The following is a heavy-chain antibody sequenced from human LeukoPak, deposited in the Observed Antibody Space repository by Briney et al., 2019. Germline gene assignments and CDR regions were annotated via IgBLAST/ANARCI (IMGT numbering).Heavy chain of an antibody. CDR1: GGSISSSSYY. V-gene: IGHV4-39*01. CDR3: ARHGGRSGWRY. CDR2: INHSGST. D-gene: IGHD6-19*01. Sequence: PSETLSLTCTVSGGSISSSSYYWGWIRQPPGKGLEWIGEINHSGSTNYNPSLKSRVTISVDTSKNQFSLKLSSVTAADTAVYYCARHGGRSGWRYWGQGTLVTVSS. J-gene: IGHJ4*02.